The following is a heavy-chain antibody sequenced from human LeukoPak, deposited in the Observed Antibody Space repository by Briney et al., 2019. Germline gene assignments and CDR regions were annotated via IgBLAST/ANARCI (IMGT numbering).Heavy chain of an antibody. CDR2: INHSGST. D-gene: IGHD6-13*01. Sequence: ASEILSLTCAVYGGSFSGYYWSWIRQPPGKGLEWIGEINHSGSTNYNPSLKSRVTISVDTSKNQFSLKLSSVTAADTAVYYCARGWHQLANFDYWGQGTLVTVSS. CDR3: ARGWHQLANFDY. CDR1: GGSFSGYY. J-gene: IGHJ4*02. V-gene: IGHV4-34*01.